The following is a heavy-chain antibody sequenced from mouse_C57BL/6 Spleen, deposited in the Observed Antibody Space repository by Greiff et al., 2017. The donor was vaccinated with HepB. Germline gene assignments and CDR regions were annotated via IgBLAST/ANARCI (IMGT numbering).Heavy chain of an antibody. V-gene: IGHV1-52*01. Sequence: VQLQQPGAELVRPGSSVKLSCKASGYTFTSYWMHWVKQRPIQGLEWIGNIDPSDSETHYNQKFKDKATLTVDKSSSTAYMQLSSLTSEDSAVYYCARGGLGLRYYAMDYWGQGTSVTVSS. CDR1: GYTFTSYW. D-gene: IGHD2-4*01. J-gene: IGHJ4*01. CDR2: IDPSDSET. CDR3: ARGGLGLRYYAMDY.